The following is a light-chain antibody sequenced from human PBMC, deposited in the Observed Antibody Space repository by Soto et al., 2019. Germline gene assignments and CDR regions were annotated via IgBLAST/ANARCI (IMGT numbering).Light chain of an antibody. CDR1: QSISNY. J-gene: IGKJ1*01. CDR2: VAS. CDR3: QQGYSNPQT. V-gene: IGKV1-39*01. Sequence: DIQMTQSPSSLSASVGARVTITCRASQSISNYLNWYKQKSGKAPKFLIYVASSLQSGVPSRFSGSGSGTDFTLTISSLQPEDFETYYCQQGYSNPQTFGQGTKVDIK.